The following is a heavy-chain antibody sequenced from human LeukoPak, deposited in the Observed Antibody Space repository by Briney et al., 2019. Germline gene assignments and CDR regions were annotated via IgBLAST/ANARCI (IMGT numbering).Heavy chain of an antibody. J-gene: IGHJ6*03. CDR1: GYSFTSYW. Sequence: GESLKISCKGSGYSFTSYWIAWVRQMPGKGLEWMGIIYPGDSDTRYSPSFQGQVTISADKSISTAYLQWSSLKASDTAMYYCARHRGSDYYDSSGSPYYYYYMDVWGKGTTVTVSS. V-gene: IGHV5-51*01. D-gene: IGHD3-22*01. CDR2: IYPGDSDT. CDR3: ARHRGSDYYDSSGSPYYYYYMDV.